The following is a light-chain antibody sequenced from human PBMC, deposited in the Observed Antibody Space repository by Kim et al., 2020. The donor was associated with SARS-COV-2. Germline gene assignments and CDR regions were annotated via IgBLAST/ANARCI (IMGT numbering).Light chain of an antibody. V-gene: IGKV3-15*01. CDR1: QSVRSN. J-gene: IGKJ4*01. CDR3: QQYDNWPPLT. Sequence: PGERVTSSCRASQSVRSNLGWCQQKPGQAPRILIYGAATRDAGMPARFSGSGSGTEFTLTISSLQSEDYAVYYCQQYDNWPPLTFGGGTKVDIK. CDR2: GAA.